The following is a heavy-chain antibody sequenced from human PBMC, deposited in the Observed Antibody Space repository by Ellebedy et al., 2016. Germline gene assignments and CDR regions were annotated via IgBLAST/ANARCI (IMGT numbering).Heavy chain of an antibody. CDR2: IMTHSRVV. CDR1: GFDFNLFT. V-gene: IGHV3-48*02. Sequence: GESLKISCPAPGFDFNLFTMNWVRQAPGKGLEWLSLIMTHSRVVTYADSVRGRFTISRDDADNSLYLQMNSLRDEDTAVYFCVRDYLWAFDYWGQGILVTVSS. D-gene: IGHD3-3*02. J-gene: IGHJ4*02. CDR3: VRDYLWAFDY.